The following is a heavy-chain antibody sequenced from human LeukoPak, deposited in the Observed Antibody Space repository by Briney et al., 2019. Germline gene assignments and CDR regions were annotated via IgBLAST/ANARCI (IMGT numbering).Heavy chain of an antibody. CDR2: MSAYNGNT. Sequence: GASVKVSCKASGYTFTSYGISWVRQAPGQGLEWMGWMSAYNGNTNYAQKLQGRVTMTTDTSTSTAYMELRGLRSDDTAVYYCARYDPDYGGNSAFDYWGQGTLVTVSS. V-gene: IGHV1-18*01. J-gene: IGHJ4*02. CDR3: ARYDPDYGGNSAFDY. CDR1: GYTFTSYG. D-gene: IGHD4-23*01.